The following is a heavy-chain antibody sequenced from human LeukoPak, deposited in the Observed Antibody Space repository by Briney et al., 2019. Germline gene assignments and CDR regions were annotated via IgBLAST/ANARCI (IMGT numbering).Heavy chain of an antibody. V-gene: IGHV3-9*01. D-gene: IGHD3-22*01. CDR1: GFTFDDYA. CDR3: AKDVVVDYGMDV. J-gene: IGHJ6*02. Sequence: GGSLRLSCAASGFTFDDYAMHWVRQAPGKGLEWVSGISWNSGSIGYADSVKGRFTISRDNAKNSLYLQMNSLRAEDTAVYYCAKDVVVDYGMDVWGQGTTVTVSS. CDR2: ISWNSGSI.